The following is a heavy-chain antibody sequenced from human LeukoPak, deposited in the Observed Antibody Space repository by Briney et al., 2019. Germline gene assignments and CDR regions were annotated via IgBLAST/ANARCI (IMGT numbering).Heavy chain of an antibody. Sequence: GGSLSLSCAASGFPFDDYAMHWVRQAPGKGLEWVSGISWNSGSIGYADSVKGRFTISRDNAKNPLYLQMNSLRAEDTALYYCAKGALPSYYGSGSFFDYWGQGTLVTVSS. CDR3: AKGALPSYYGSGSFFDY. CDR1: GFPFDDYA. CDR2: ISWNSGSI. V-gene: IGHV3-9*01. J-gene: IGHJ4*02. D-gene: IGHD3-10*01.